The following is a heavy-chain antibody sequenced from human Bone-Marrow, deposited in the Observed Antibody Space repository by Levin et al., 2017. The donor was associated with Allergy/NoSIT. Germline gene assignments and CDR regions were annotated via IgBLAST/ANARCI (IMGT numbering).Heavy chain of an antibody. CDR2: MNPNSGNT. V-gene: IGHV1-8*01. J-gene: IGHJ5*02. CDR1: GYTFTSYD. CDR3: ARGVFGVAGTGWFDP. Sequence: GESLKISCKASGYTFTSYDINWVRQATGQGLEWMGWMNPNSGNTGYAQKFQGRVTMTRNTSISTAYMELSSLRSEDTAVYYCARGVFGVAGTGWFDPWGQGTLVTVSS. D-gene: IGHD3-3*01.